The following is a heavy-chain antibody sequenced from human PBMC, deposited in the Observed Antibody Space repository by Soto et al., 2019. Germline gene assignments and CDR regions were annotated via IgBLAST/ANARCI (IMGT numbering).Heavy chain of an antibody. CDR2: INAGNGNT. Sequence: GASVKVSCRASGYTFTSYAMHWVRQAPGQRLEWMGWINAGNGNTKYSQKFHGRVTITRDTSASTAHMELSSLRSEDTALYDCSRGFVRGRLFDDWGQGTLVSVSS. D-gene: IGHD2-21*01. CDR3: SRGFVRGRLFDD. V-gene: IGHV1-3*01. CDR1: GYTFTSYA. J-gene: IGHJ4*02.